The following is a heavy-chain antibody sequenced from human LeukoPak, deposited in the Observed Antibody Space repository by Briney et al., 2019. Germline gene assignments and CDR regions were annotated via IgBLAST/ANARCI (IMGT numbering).Heavy chain of an antibody. Sequence: PGGSLRLSCAASGFAFSSYTMNWARQAPGKGLEWVSSISSSGSYVYYADSVKGRFTISRDNAKNTLYLQMNSLRGEDTAVYYCASVDDLDAFAMWGQGTMVTVSS. D-gene: IGHD5-12*01. CDR1: GFAFSSYT. CDR3: ASVDDLDAFAM. CDR2: ISSSGSYV. V-gene: IGHV3-21*01. J-gene: IGHJ3*02.